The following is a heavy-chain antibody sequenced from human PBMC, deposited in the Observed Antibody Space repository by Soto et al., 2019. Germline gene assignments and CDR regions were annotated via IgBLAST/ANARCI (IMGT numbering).Heavy chain of an antibody. J-gene: IGHJ6*02. CDR3: ARDREQLVMDGMDV. V-gene: IGHV3-48*02. CDR2: ISSSSSTI. CDR1: GFTFSSYS. Sequence: AGGSLRLSCAAPGFTFSSYSINWVRQAPGKGLEWVSYISSSSSTIYYADSVKGRFTISRDNAKNSLYLQMNSLRDEDTAVYYCARDREQLVMDGMDVWGQGTTVTVSS. D-gene: IGHD6-6*01.